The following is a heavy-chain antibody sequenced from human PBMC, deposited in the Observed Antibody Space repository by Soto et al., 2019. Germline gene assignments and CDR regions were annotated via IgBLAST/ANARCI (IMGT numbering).Heavy chain of an antibody. V-gene: IGHV1-18*01. CDR3: ARDTYCGGDCYFAPYYFDH. CDR2: ISAYNGNT. J-gene: IGHJ4*02. D-gene: IGHD2-21*02. CDR1: GYTFTSYG. Sequence: ASVKVSCKASGYTFTSYGISWVRQAPGQGLEWMGWISAYNGNTNYAQKLQGRVTMTTDTSTSTAYMELRSLRSDDTAVYYCARDTYCGGDCYFAPYYFDHWGQGTLVTVSS.